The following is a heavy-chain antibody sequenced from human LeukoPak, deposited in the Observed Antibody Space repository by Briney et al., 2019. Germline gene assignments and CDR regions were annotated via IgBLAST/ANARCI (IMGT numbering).Heavy chain of an antibody. CDR3: ARGHFHYDILTGYYLGDAFDI. J-gene: IGHJ3*02. CDR2: IIPILGIA. V-gene: IGHV1-69*04. D-gene: IGHD3-9*01. CDR1: GGTFSSYA. Sequence: ASVKVSCKASGGTFSSYAISWVRQAPGQGLEWMGRIIPILGIANYAQKFQGRVTITADKSTSTACMELSSLRSEDTAVYYCARGHFHYDILTGYYLGDAFDIWGQGTMVTVSS.